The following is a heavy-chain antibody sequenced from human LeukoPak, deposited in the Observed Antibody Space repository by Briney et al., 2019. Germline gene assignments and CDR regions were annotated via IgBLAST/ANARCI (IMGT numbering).Heavy chain of an antibody. D-gene: IGHD3-22*01. J-gene: IGHJ4*02. CDR2: IYYSGST. CDR3: ASADSSGYASFDY. V-gene: IGHV4-59*01. Sequence: SETLSLTCTVSGGSISSYYWSWIRQPPGKGLELTGYIYYSGSTNYNPSLKSRVTISVDTSKNQFSLKLSSVTAADTAVYYCASADSSGYASFDYWGQGTLVTVSS. CDR1: GGSISSYY.